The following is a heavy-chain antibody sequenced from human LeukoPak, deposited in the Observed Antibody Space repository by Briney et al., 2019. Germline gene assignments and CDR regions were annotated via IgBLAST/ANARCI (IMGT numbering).Heavy chain of an antibody. Sequence: SETLSLTCTVSGGSINSSNYYWGWIRQPPGKGLEWIGSIHYSANTFHNPSLRSRVTISVDTSKSQFSLKLSSVTAADTAVYYCARDRVILTGYYFDYWGQGILVTISS. CDR1: GGSINSSNYY. CDR3: ARDRVILTGYYFDY. D-gene: IGHD3-9*01. CDR2: IHYSANT. J-gene: IGHJ4*02. V-gene: IGHV4-39*07.